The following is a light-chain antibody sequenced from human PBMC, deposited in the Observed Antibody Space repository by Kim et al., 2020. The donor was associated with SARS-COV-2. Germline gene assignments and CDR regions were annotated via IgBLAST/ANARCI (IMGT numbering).Light chain of an antibody. CDR2: RNN. CDR3: ATWDDRLSDLV. Sequence: GQRVTISCSGTTAKIGGNYVSCYQQFPGAAPQLLTYRNNRRLSGVPDRFSGSKSGTSASLAIRGLRSKDEADYYCATWDDRLSDLVFGRGTKRTVL. V-gene: IGLV1-47*01. CDR1: TAKIGGNY. J-gene: IGLJ2*01.